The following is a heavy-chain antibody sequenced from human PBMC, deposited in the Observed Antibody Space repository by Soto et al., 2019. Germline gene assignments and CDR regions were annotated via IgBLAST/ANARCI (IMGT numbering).Heavy chain of an antibody. Sequence: QVQLQESGPGLVKPSQTLSLTCSVSGGSFSSDSFIWSWVRQFPGKGLEWFGYINYSGTTYYNPSLRSRITMSVDTSKNQFSLNLSSVTAADTAVYYRARDHKCDGMDVWGQGTTVTVSS. CDR3: ARDHKCDGMDV. CDR1: GGSFSSDSFI. J-gene: IGHJ6*02. V-gene: IGHV4-31*03. CDR2: INYSGTT.